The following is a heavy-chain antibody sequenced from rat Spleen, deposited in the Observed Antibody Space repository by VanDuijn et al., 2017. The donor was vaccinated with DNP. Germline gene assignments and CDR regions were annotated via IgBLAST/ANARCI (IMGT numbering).Heavy chain of an antibody. J-gene: IGHJ2*01. Sequence: DVQLQESGPGLVKPSQSLSLSCSVTGYSITSGFRWTWIRKFPGNKLEWMGYINSEGSTYYNPSLKSRVSITRDTSKNQFFLQINSVTIEDTATYYCAIQLGVFDYWGQGVMVAVSS. V-gene: IGHV3-3*01. CDR2: INSEGST. D-gene: IGHD5-1*01. CDR1: GYSITSGFR. CDR3: AIQLGVFDY.